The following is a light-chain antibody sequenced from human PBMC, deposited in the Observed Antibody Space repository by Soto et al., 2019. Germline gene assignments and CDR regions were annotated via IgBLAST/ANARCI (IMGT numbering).Light chain of an antibody. V-gene: IGKV1-5*03. CDR2: KAS. CDR3: QQYHSYPLT. Sequence: DIHLTPSPSPPSASVGDRVTLTCRASQSISSWLAWYQQKPGKAPKLLIYKASSLESGVPSRFSGSGSGTEFTLTISSLQPDDFATYYCQQYHSYPLTFGGGTKGDIK. CDR1: QSISSW. J-gene: IGKJ4*01.